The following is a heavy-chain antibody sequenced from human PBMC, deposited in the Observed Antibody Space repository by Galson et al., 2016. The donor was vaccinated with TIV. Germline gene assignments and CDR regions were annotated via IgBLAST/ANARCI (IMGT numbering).Heavy chain of an antibody. J-gene: IGHJ4*02. D-gene: IGHD3-3*01. CDR1: GFSFSNYA. V-gene: IGHV3-23*01. CDR2: IGGSGGSP. CDR3: AKRPIITIFGAGSNYCAS. Sequence: SLRLSCAASGFSFSNYAMSWVRQAPGRGLEWVSGIGGSGGSPNYGDSVKGRFTISSENSKNILYLQMNSLSAEDTAVYYRAKRPIITIFGAGSNYCASWGQGTLVTVSS.